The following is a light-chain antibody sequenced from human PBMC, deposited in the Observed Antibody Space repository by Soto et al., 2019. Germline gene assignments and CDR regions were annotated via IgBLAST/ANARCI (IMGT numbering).Light chain of an antibody. CDR3: QESHRT. CDR2: AAS. J-gene: IGKJ2*01. V-gene: IGKV1-39*01. CDR1: QSIGTY. Sequence: DAQMTQSPSSLSASVGDSVTITCRASQSIGTYLDWYQHKPGKDPKLLIYAASSLQSGVPSRFSGSGSGTDFTLTISSLQPEDFATYYCQESHRTFGQGTKLEIK.